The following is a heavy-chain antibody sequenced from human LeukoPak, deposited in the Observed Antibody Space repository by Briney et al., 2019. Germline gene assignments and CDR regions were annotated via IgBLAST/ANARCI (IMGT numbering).Heavy chain of an antibody. V-gene: IGHV1-46*01. D-gene: IGHD4-17*01. Sequence: ASVKVSCKASGYTFTSYYMHWVRQAPGQGLEWMGIINPSGGSTSYAQKFQGRVTMTRDTSTSTVYMELSSLRSEDTAVYYCARDKTTTVTTHHFDYWGREPWSPSPQ. CDR3: ARDKTTTVTTHHFDY. J-gene: IGHJ4*02. CDR1: GYTFTSYY. CDR2: INPSGGST.